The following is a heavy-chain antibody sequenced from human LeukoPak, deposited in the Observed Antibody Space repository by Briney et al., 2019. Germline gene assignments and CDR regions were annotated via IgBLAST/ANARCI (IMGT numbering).Heavy chain of an antibody. CDR2: INPNSGGT. D-gene: IGHD3-22*01. CDR1: GYTFTGYD. CDR3: ARDHGITMILNGDP. J-gene: IGHJ5*02. Sequence: ASVKVSCKASGYTFTGYDMHWVRQAPGQGLEWMGRINPNSGGTNYAQKFQGRVTMTRDTSISTAYMELSRLRSDDTAVYYCARDHGITMILNGDPWGQGTLVTVSS. V-gene: IGHV1-2*06.